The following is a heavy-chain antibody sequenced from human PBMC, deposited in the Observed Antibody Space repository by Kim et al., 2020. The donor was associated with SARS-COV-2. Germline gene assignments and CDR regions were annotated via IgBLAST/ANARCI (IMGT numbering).Heavy chain of an antibody. J-gene: IGHJ4*02. Sequence: SETLSLTCTVSGGSISSSTSYWGWIRQPPGKGLEWIGTLSYTGDPYYNPSLKSRVTMSVDTSKNQFSLKLTSVTAADTAVYYCARVVYLRGHDLDYWGQGTLVTVSS. CDR3: ARVVYLRGHDLDY. V-gene: IGHV4-39*07. CDR2: LSYTGDP. D-gene: IGHD1-1*01. CDR1: GGSISSSTSY.